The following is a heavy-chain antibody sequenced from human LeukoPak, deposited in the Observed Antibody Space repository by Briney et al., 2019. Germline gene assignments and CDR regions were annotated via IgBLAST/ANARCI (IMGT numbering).Heavy chain of an antibody. J-gene: IGHJ4*02. V-gene: IGHV7-4-1*02. Sequence: ASVKVSCKASGYTFTDYAMNWVRQAPGQGLEWMGWINTNTGNLMYAQGFTGRFVFSLDTSVSTAYLQISSLKAEDTAVYYCARVVGCGGDCYSGISDYWGQGTLVTVSS. CDR1: GYTFTDYA. D-gene: IGHD2-21*02. CDR3: ARVVGCGGDCYSGISDY. CDR2: INTNTGNL.